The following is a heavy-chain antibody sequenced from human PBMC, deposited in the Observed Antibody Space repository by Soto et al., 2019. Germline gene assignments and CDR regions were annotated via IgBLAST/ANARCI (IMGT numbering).Heavy chain of an antibody. CDR1: GGTFSSYA. CDR3: ASGDIVLVPAAAPGTYYYGMDV. D-gene: IGHD2-2*01. CDR2: IIPIFGTA. V-gene: IGHV1-69*13. Sequence: SVKVSCKASGGTFSSYAINWVRQAPGQGLEWMGGIIPIFGTANYAQKFQGRVTITADESTSTAYMELSSLRSEDTAVYYCASGDIVLVPAAAPGTYYYGMDVWGQGTTVTVSS. J-gene: IGHJ6*02.